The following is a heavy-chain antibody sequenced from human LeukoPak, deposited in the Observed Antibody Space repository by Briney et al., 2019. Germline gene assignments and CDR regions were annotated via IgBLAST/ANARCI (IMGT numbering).Heavy chain of an antibody. J-gene: IGHJ4*02. Sequence: PGGSPRLSCAASGFTVSSNYMSWVRQAPGKGLEWVSVIYSGGGTYHADSVKGRFTISRDNSKNTLYLQMNSLRAEDTAVYYCATIHSDGDFDSWGQGTLVTVSS. V-gene: IGHV3-53*01. CDR2: IYSGGGT. D-gene: IGHD4-17*01. CDR3: ATIHSDGDFDS. CDR1: GFTVSSNY.